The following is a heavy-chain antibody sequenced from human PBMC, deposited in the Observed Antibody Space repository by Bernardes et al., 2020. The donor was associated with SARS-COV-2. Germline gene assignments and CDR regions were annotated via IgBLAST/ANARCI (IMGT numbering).Heavy chain of an antibody. D-gene: IGHD2-21*01. J-gene: IGHJ4*02. Sequence: VERLFLSCAASGFAFRSNGMSWVRQAPGPGLEWVSSSGGDGGTTYADSVRGRFTISRDTSKNMLFLQMNSLRAEDTAVYYCAKDLFWWSAADFWGQGTLVTVS. V-gene: IGHV3-23*01. CDR3: AKDLFWWSAADF. CDR2: SGGDGGT. CDR1: GFAFRSNG.